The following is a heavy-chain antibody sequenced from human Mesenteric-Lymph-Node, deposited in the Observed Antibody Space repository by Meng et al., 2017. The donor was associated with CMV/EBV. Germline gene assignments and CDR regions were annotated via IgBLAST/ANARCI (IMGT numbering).Heavy chain of an antibody. D-gene: IGHD3-22*01. Sequence: LSCAASGFGVSAKYMHWVRQAPGKRLEWVSIIYPGGDTHYADSVKGRFTISRDNSKNTLYLQMKGLRVEDSALYYCASAGYYDSSFDDWGQGALVTVSS. CDR2: IYPGGDT. J-gene: IGHJ4*02. CDR1: GFGVSAKY. V-gene: IGHV3-66*01. CDR3: ASAGYYDSSFDD.